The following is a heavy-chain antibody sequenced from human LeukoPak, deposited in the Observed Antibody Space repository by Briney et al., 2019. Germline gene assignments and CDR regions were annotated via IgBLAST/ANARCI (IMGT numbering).Heavy chain of an antibody. CDR2: INSDGSRT. V-gene: IGHV3-74*01. CDR3: ARVEATYYYGSATPYSPY. Sequence: GGSLRLSCAASGFTFSSHWMHWVRQAPGKGLVWVSRINSDGSRTSYADSVKGRFTISRDNAKNTLYLQMNSLRAEDTAVYYCARVEATYYYGSATPYSPYWGQGSLVTVSS. D-gene: IGHD3-10*01. CDR1: GFTFSSHW. J-gene: IGHJ4*02.